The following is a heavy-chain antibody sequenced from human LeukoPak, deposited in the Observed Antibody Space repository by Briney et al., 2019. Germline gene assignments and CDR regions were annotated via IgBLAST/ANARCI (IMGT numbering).Heavy chain of an antibody. V-gene: IGHV4-59*01. D-gene: IGHD1-20*01. Sequence: SETLSLTCIVSGGSISSDYWSWIRQPPGKGLEWIGYIYYSGSTNYNPSLKSRVTISVDTSKNQFSLKLSSVTAADTAVYYCARVTFSITGTLNYYYYMDVWGKGTTVTVSS. CDR1: GGSISSDY. J-gene: IGHJ6*03. CDR3: ARVTFSITGTLNYYYYMDV. CDR2: IYYSGST.